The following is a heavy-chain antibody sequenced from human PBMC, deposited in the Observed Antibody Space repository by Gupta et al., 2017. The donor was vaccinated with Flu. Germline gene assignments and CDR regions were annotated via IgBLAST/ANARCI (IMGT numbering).Heavy chain of an antibody. CDR3: ARDLEYSSGPSGTL. D-gene: IGHD6-19*01. CDR2: INPNSGGT. CDR1: GYTFTGYY. Sequence: QVQLVQSGAEVKKPGASVKVSCKASGYTFTGYYMHWVRQAPGQGLEWMGWINPNSGGTNYAQKFQGRVTMTRDTSISTAYMELSRLRSDDTAGYDCARDLEYSSGPSGTLWGQGTLVTVSA. V-gene: IGHV1-2*02. J-gene: IGHJ4*02.